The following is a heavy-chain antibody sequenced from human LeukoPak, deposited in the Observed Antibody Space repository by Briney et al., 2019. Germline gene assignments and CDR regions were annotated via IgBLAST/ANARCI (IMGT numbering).Heavy chain of an antibody. J-gene: IGHJ4*02. V-gene: IGHV3-21*01. CDR1: GFTFSSYS. D-gene: IGHD6-13*01. Sequence: GGSLRLSCAASGFTFSSYSMNWVRQAPGRGLEWVSPISSSSSYIYYADSVKGRFTISRDNAKNSLYLQMNSLRAEDTAVYYCASTGYSSSWYGVAFDYWGQGTLVTVSS. CDR2: ISSSSSYI. CDR3: ASTGYSSSWYGVAFDY.